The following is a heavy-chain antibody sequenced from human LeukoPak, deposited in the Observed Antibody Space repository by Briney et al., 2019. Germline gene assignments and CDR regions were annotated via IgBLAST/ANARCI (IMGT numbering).Heavy chain of an antibody. CDR2: INPNSGGT. Sequence: ASVKVSCKASGYTFTGYCMHWVRQAPGQGLEWMGWINPNSGGTNYAQKFQGRVTMTRDASISTAYMELSRLRSDDTAVYYCARDLAGALNWFDPWGQGTLVTVSS. CDR1: GYTFTGYC. CDR3: ARDLAGALNWFDP. J-gene: IGHJ5*02. D-gene: IGHD1-26*01. V-gene: IGHV1-2*02.